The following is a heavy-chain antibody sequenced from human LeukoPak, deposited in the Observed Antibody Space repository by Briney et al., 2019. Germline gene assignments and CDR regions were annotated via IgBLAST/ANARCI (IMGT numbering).Heavy chain of an antibody. D-gene: IGHD6-19*01. J-gene: IGHJ6*02. CDR2: IYYSGST. V-gene: IGHV4-59*01. Sequence: MSSETLSLTCTVSGGSISSYYWSWIRQPPGKGLEWIGYIYYSGSTNYNPSLKSRVTISVDTSKNQFSLKLSSVTAADTAVYYCAREGVAVAGDYYYYGMDVWGQGTTVTVSS. CDR3: AREGVAVAGDYYYYGMDV. CDR1: GGSISSYY.